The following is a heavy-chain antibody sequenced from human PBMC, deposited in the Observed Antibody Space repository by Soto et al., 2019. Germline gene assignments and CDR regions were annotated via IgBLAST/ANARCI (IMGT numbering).Heavy chain of an antibody. J-gene: IGHJ4*02. Sequence: SETLSLTCTVSYGSISPYYWSWIRQPPGKGLEWIGYIYYAGTTTYNPSLKSRVSISVDTSKNEVSLKLTSVTAADTAVYYCARLGGYYQALDSWGQGTVVTVSS. D-gene: IGHD3-22*01. V-gene: IGHV4-59*08. CDR3: ARLGGYYQALDS. CDR1: YGSISPYY. CDR2: IYYAGTT.